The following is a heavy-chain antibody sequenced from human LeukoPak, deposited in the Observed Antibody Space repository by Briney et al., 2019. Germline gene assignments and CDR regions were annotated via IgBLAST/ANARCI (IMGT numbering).Heavy chain of an antibody. Sequence: GRSLRLSCAASGFTFSSYAMHWVRQAPGKGLEWVAVISYDGSNKYYADSVKGRFTISRDNSKNTLYLQMNSLRAEDTAVYYCARDKVPPWGNLGFYYYGMDVWGQGTTVTVSS. CDR3: ARDKVPPWGNLGFYYYGMDV. CDR1: GFTFSSYA. D-gene: IGHD4-23*01. J-gene: IGHJ6*02. CDR2: ISYDGSNK. V-gene: IGHV3-30-3*01.